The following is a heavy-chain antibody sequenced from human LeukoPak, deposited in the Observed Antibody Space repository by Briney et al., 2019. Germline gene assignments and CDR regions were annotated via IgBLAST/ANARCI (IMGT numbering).Heavy chain of an antibody. CDR1: GFTFSSYS. V-gene: IGHV3-48*04. CDR3: ARSGPNWGSRDYYYYMDV. Sequence: QAGGSLRLSCAASGFTFSSYSMNWVRQAPGKGLEWVSYISSSSSTIYYADSVKGRFTISRDNAKNSLYLQMNSLRAEDTAVYYCARSGPNWGSRDYYYYMDVWGKGTTVTVSS. J-gene: IGHJ6*03. D-gene: IGHD7-27*01. CDR2: ISSSSSTI.